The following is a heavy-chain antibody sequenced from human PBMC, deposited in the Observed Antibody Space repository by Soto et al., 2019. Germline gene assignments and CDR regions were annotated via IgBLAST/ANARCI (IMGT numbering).Heavy chain of an antibody. CDR1: GFTFRSHR. CDR3: ATVFDV. CDR2: IDTDGGGT. J-gene: IGHJ4*02. D-gene: IGHD4-17*01. Sequence: EVQLVESGGGLVQPGGSLRVSCGDSGFTFRSHRIHWGRQAPGKGLEWVSRIDTDGGGTSYADSVKGRFTISTDNAENTVYLQMNDLRVDDTALYYCATVFDVWGQGTLVTVSS. V-gene: IGHV3-74*01.